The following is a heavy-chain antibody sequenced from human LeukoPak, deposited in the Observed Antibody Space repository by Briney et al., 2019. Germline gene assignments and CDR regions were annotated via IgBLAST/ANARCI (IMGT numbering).Heavy chain of an antibody. CDR2: INPIGGTT. V-gene: IGHV1-46*01. J-gene: IGHJ4*02. D-gene: IGHD6-6*01. CDR3: ARLESGSSPSDS. CDR1: GYTFTSYF. Sequence: VASVKVSCKASGYTFTSYFIHWVRQAPGQGLEWMGIINPIGGTTNFAQRFQGRVTLTRDTSTSTVFMELSSLRSEDTAVYYCARLESGSSPSDSWGQGTLVTVSS.